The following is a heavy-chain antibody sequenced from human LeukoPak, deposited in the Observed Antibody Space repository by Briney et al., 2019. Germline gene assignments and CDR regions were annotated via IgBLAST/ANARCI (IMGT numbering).Heavy chain of an antibody. Sequence: SETLSLTCTVSGGSIDTNHHWAWIRQSAGKGLEWIGRLHNSGSTNYNPSLKSRVTISVDTSKNQFSLKMTSATAADTAVYFCARDPLRSSFDPWGQWILVTVSS. CDR1: GGSIDTNH. D-gene: IGHD3-3*01. CDR3: ARDPLRSSFDP. CDR2: LHNSGST. V-gene: IGHV4-4*07. J-gene: IGHJ5*02.